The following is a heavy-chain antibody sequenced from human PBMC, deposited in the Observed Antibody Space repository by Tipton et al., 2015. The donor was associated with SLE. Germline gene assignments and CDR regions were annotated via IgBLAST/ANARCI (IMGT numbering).Heavy chain of an antibody. CDR1: GGSISSGSYY. Sequence: TLSLTCTVSGGSISSGSYYWSWIRQPAGKGLEWIGRIYTSGSTNYNPSLKSRVTISVDTSKNQFSLKLSSVTAADTAVYYCAREKEQQLGGGAFDIWGQGTMVTVSS. CDR3: AREKEQQLGGGAFDI. J-gene: IGHJ3*02. D-gene: IGHD6-13*01. V-gene: IGHV4-61*02. CDR2: IYTSGST.